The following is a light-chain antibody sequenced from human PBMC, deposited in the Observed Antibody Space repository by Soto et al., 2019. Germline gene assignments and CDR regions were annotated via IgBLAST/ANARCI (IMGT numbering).Light chain of an antibody. CDR2: AAS. Sequence: DIQMTHSPSSLSASVGDRVTITCRASQSISDSLNWYQHKPGTAPKLLIYAASSLQSGVPSRFSGGGSGTDFTLTISSLQPEDFVTYFCQQSFSFPATFGGGTKVDIK. J-gene: IGKJ4*01. CDR3: QQSFSFPAT. V-gene: IGKV1-39*01. CDR1: QSISDS.